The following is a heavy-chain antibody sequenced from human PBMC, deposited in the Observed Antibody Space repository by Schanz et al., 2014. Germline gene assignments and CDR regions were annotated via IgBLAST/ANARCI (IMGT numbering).Heavy chain of an antibody. CDR3: ARLDPYCRSGTCSRAFDF. V-gene: IGHV3-66*02. CDR1: GFAVDNYY. D-gene: IGHD2-15*01. J-gene: IGHJ4*02. Sequence: EVQLVASGGGLVQPGGSLRLSCAASGFAVDNYYMSCVRQAPGRGLEWVSIIFTDGRTYYADSVKGRFTISRDSSKNTLFLQKNSLRTEDTAVYYGARLDPYCRSGTCSRAFDFWGQGTLVTVSS. CDR2: IFTDGRT.